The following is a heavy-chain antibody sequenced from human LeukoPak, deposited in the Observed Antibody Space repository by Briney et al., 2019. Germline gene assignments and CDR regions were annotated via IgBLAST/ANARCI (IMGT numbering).Heavy chain of an antibody. CDR1: GFTFSSYA. J-gene: IGHJ4*02. V-gene: IGHV3-30*04. Sequence: GRSLRLSCAASGFTFSSYAMHWVRQAPGKGLEWEAVISYDGSNKYYADSVKGRFTISRDNSKNTLYLQMNSLRAEDTAVYYCARDGGVYYYGSGSYYYYWGQGTLVTVSS. CDR2: ISYDGSNK. CDR3: ARDGGVYYYGSGSYYYY. D-gene: IGHD3-10*01.